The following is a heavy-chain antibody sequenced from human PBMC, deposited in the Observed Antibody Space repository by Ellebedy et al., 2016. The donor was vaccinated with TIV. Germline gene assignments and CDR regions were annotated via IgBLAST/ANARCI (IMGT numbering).Heavy chain of an antibody. CDR3: ARGLTTVTTPHYYGMDV. J-gene: IGHJ6*02. V-gene: IGHV3-11*06. CDR1: GFTFSDYY. CDR2: ISSSSSYT. D-gene: IGHD4-17*01. Sequence: GESLKISCAASGFTFSDYYMSWIRQAPGKGLEWVSYISSSSSYTNYADSVKGRFTISRDNAKNSLYLQMTSLRAEDTAVYYCARGLTTVTTPHYYGMDVWGQGTTVTVSS.